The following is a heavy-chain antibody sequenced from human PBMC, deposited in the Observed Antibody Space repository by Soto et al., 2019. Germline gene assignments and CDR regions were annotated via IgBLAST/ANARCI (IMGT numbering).Heavy chain of an antibody. CDR2: INWNGGST. Sequence: GGSLRLSCAASGFTFDDYGMSWVRQAPGKGLEWVSSINWNGGSTNYADSVKGRFTISRDNAKNSLYLQMNSLRAEDTALYYCASWNSGSYWGYFDNWGQGTLVTVSS. J-gene: IGHJ4*02. CDR3: ASWNSGSYWGYFDN. D-gene: IGHD1-26*01. V-gene: IGHV3-20*04. CDR1: GFTFDDYG.